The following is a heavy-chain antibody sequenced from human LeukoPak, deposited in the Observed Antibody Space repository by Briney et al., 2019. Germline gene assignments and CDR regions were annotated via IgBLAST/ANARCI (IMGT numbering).Heavy chain of an antibody. D-gene: IGHD3-9*01. V-gene: IGHV3-23*01. CDR3: AKGARYFDCRADY. CDR1: GFTFSSYG. J-gene: IGHJ4*02. CDR2: ISGSGGST. Sequence: PGGSLRLSCAASGFTFSSYGMSWVRQAPGKGLEWVSGISGSGGSTYYADSVKGRFTISRDNSKNTLYLQMNSLRAEDTAVYYCAKGARYFDCRADYWGQGTLVTVSS.